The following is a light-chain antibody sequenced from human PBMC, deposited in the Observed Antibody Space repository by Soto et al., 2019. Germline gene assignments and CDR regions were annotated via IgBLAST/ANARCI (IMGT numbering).Light chain of an antibody. CDR3: QQCYRTHPT. V-gene: IGKV1-39*01. J-gene: IGKJ2*01. CDR2: ATS. CDR1: QSIASY. Sequence: DIQLTQSPASLSASVGDRVTITCRTSQSIASYLNWYQHKPGKAPKLLIQATSSLLSRVPSRFSGSCSGTEFTFSISSLQPEDFATYYCQQCYRTHPTFGQGHKLEIK.